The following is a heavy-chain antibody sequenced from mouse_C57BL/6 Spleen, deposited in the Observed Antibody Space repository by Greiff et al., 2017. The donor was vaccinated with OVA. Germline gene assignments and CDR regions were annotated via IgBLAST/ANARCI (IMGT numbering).Heavy chain of an antibody. Sequence: EVQLQQSGPELVKPGASVKISCKASGYTFTDYYMNWVKQSHGKSLEWIGDINPNNGGTSYNQKFKGKATLTVDKSSSTAYMELRSLTSEDSAVDYGATGGGDYWGQGTTLTVSS. J-gene: IGHJ2*01. CDR3: ATGGGDY. CDR2: INPNNGGT. V-gene: IGHV1-26*01. CDR1: GYTFTDYY.